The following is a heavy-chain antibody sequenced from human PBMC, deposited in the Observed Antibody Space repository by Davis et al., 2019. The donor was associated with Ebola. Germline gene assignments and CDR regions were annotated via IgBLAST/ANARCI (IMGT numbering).Heavy chain of an antibody. J-gene: IGHJ3*02. D-gene: IGHD2-8*02. CDR2: ISSSSSYI. Sequence: GGSLRLSCAASGFTFSSYSMNWVRQAPGKGLEWVSSISSSSSYIYYADSVKGRFTISRDNAKNSLYLQMNSLRAEDTAVYYCARVPPYCTGGVCYRDAFDIWGQGTMVTVSS. CDR1: GFTFSSYS. V-gene: IGHV3-21*01. CDR3: ARVPPYCTGGVCYRDAFDI.